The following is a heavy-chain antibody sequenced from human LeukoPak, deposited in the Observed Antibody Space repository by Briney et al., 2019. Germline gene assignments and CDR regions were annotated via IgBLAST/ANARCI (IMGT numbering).Heavy chain of an antibody. CDR2: INHSGST. CDR1: GGSFSGYY. D-gene: IGHD3-10*01. J-gene: IGHJ6*02. Sequence: PSETLSLTCAVYGGSFSGYYWSWISQHPGNGLEWIGEINHSGSTNYNPSLKSRVTISVDTSKNQFSLKLSSVTAADTAVYYCARANGVYGSGNPYYYYGMDVWGQGTTVTVSS. CDR3: ARANGVYGSGNPYYYYGMDV. V-gene: IGHV4-34*01.